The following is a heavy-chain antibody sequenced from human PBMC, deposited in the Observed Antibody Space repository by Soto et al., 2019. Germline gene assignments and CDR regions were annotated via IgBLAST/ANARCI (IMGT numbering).Heavy chain of an antibody. D-gene: IGHD3-22*01. J-gene: IGHJ4*02. Sequence: SCPTLVNPTQPLTLTCTFSGFSLSTSGVGXGWIRQPPGKALEWLALIYWNDDKRYSPSLKSRLTITKDTSKNQVVLTMTNMDPVDTAAYYCAHMSPYYYDSSGYFDYWGQGTLVTVSS. CDR1: GFSLSTSGVG. CDR3: AHMSPYYYDSSGYFDY. CDR2: IYWNDDK. V-gene: IGHV2-5*01.